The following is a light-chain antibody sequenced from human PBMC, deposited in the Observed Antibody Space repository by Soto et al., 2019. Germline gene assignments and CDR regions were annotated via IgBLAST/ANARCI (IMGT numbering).Light chain of an antibody. J-gene: IGLJ3*02. V-gene: IGLV1-44*01. CDR1: NSNIAGNS. Sequence: QSVLTQTPSVSATPGQRVTISCSGSNSNIAGNSVDCYHQVPGAAPRLLIYKGTLRPPGVPDRFSASKSGTSASLDITGLHSEDEGDYYCASWDNSLKGLVFGGGTKVTVL. CDR2: KGT. CDR3: ASWDNSLKGLV.